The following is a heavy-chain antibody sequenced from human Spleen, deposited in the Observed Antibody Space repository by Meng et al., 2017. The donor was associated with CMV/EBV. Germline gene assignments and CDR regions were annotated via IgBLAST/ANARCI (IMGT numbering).Heavy chain of an antibody. V-gene: IGHV3-23*01. J-gene: IGHJ6*02. D-gene: IGHD3-10*01. Sequence: GESLKISCAASGLTFSSYAMSWVRQAPGKGLEWVSGISGSAGTTYYADSVKGRFTISRDNSKNTLYLQMNNLRAEDTAVYYCAKAGVRYYYYYGMDVWGQGTTVTVS. CDR3: AKAGVRYYYYYGMDV. CDR1: GLTFSSYA. CDR2: ISGSAGTT.